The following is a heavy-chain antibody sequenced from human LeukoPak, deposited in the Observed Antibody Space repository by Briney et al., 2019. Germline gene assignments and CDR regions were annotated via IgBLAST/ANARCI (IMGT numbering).Heavy chain of an antibody. CDR1: GGSISNYY. V-gene: IGHV4-59*12. D-gene: IGHD6-19*01. Sequence: SETLSLICTVSGGSISNYYWSWFRQPPGKGLEWIGYIYYSGGTNYNPSLKSRLTISVDTSKNQFSLRLSSVTAADTAVYYCAKDPIAVAGRGPRPVGIFDYWGQGTLVTVSS. CDR2: IYYSGGT. J-gene: IGHJ4*02. CDR3: AKDPIAVAGRGPRPVGIFDY.